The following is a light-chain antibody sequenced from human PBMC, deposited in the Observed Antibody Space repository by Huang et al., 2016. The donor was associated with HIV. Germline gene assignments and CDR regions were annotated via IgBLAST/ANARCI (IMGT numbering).Light chain of an antibody. V-gene: IGKV1-5*03. Sequence: DIQMTQSPSTLSAFVGDRLTTTCRDSQNISSWLAWYQQQPGKSPKLLIYEISSLESGVTSRFSGSGSGTEFTLTISSLQPDDIGTYYCQYGETFGQGSKVEVK. J-gene: IGKJ1*01. CDR1: QNISSW. CDR2: EIS. CDR3: QYGET.